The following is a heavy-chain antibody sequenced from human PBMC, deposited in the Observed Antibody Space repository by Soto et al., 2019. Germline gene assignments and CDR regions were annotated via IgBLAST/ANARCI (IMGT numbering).Heavy chain of an antibody. CDR2: INPSGGST. Sequence: ASVKVSCKASGYTFTSYYMHWVRQAPGQGLEWMGIINPSGGSTSYVQKFQGRVTMTRDTSTSTVYMELSSLRSEDTAVYYCARGGIVVVPAAIVHWFDPWGQGTLVTVSS. J-gene: IGHJ5*02. CDR1: GYTFTSYY. CDR3: ARGGIVVVPAAIVHWFDP. D-gene: IGHD2-2*02. V-gene: IGHV1-46*01.